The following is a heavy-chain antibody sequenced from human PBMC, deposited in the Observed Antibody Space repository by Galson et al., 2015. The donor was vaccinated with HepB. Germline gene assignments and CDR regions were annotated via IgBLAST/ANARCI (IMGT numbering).Heavy chain of an antibody. D-gene: IGHD2-15*01. CDR1: GFTFSNYN. V-gene: IGHV3-21*01. Sequence: SLRLSCAASGFTFSNYNFNWVRQTPGKGPEWVASISSRSTYIYYADSIKGRFTISRDNSKNSLFLQMDSLTAEDTAFYYCARDFGGSSGYFDDWGQGTQVTVSS. CDR3: ARDFGGSSGYFDD. J-gene: IGHJ4*02. CDR2: ISSRSTYI.